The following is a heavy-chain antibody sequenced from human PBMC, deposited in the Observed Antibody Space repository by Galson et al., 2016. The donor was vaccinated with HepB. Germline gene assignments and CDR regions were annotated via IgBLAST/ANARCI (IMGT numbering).Heavy chain of an antibody. D-gene: IGHD7-27*01. CDR1: GFSLSTSGVG. J-gene: IGHJ6*02. CDR3: ARIRLGNDYYYGMDV. V-gene: IGHV2-5*02. Sequence: PALVKPPQTLTLTCTFSGFSLSTSGVGVGWIRQPPGKALEWLALIYWDDDKRYSPSLNSRLTITKDTSKNQVVLTMTNMDPVDTATYYCARIRLGNDYYYGMDVWGQGTTVTVSS. CDR2: IYWDDDK.